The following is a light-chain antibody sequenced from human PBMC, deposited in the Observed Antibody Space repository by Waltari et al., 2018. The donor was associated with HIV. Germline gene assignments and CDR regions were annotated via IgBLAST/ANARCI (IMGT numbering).Light chain of an antibody. Sequence: SSELTQDPAVSVALGQTVRITCQGDSLRSYYASWYQQKPGQAPVLVIYGKNNRPSGIPDRFSGSRSGITASLTITGAQAEDEADYYCNARDSSGNHRVVFGGGTKLTVL. J-gene: IGLJ2*01. CDR3: NARDSSGNHRVV. CDR2: GKN. V-gene: IGLV3-19*01. CDR1: SLRSYY.